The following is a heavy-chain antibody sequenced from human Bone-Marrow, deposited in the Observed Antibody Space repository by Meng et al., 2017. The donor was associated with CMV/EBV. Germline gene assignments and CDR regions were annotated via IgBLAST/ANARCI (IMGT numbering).Heavy chain of an antibody. D-gene: IGHD4/OR15-4a*01. CDR3: ARGDIGGANHY. J-gene: IGHJ4*02. V-gene: IGHV4-61*01. CDR2: IYYSGST. Sequence: SETLSLTCTVSGGSISSSSYYWSWIRQPPGKGLEWIGYIYYSGSTNYNPSLKSRVTISVDTSKNQFSLKLSSVTAADTAVYYCARGDIGGANHYWGQGTLVTVSS. CDR1: GGSISSSSYY.